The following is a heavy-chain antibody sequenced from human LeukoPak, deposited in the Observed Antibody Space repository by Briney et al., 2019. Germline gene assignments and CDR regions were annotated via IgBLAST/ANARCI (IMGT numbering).Heavy chain of an antibody. CDR1: GFTFSSYG. CDR3: AKGTIGGYSYGYLDY. Sequence: GGSLRLSCAASGFTFSSYGMHWVRQAPGKGLEWVAVISYDGSNKYYADSVKGRFTISRDNSKNTLYLQMNSLRAEDTAVYYCAKGTIGGYSYGYLDYWGQGTPATVSS. CDR2: ISYDGSNK. J-gene: IGHJ4*02. D-gene: IGHD5-18*01. V-gene: IGHV3-30*18.